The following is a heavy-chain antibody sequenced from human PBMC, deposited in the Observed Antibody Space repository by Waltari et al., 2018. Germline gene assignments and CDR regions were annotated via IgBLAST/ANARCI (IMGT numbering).Heavy chain of an antibody. J-gene: IGHJ4*02. Sequence: EVQLLESGGGLVQPGGSLRLSCAASGFTFSSYAMTWVRQAPGKGLEVVSTLTGGGDSTYYADSVKGRFTISRDNSNDTLYLEMHSLRAEDTAIYYCAKGRSSSSTGAVNYWGQGTLVTVSS. D-gene: IGHD6-6*01. CDR1: GFTFSSYA. V-gene: IGHV3-23*01. CDR2: LTGGGDST. CDR3: AKGRSSSSTGAVNY.